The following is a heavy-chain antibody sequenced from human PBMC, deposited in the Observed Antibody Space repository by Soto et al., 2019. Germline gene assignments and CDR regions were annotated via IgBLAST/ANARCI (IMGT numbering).Heavy chain of an antibody. CDR2: IYHSGST. V-gene: IGHV4-38-2*02. J-gene: IGHJ3*02. CDR1: GYSISSGCY. Sequence: SETLSLTCAVSGYSISSGCYWGWIRQPPGKGLEWIGSIYHSGSTYYNPSLKSRVTISVDTSKNQFSLKLSSVTAADTAVYYCARDCSRTIFGVVIITGDAFDIWGQGTMVTVSS. D-gene: IGHD3-3*01. CDR3: ARDCSRTIFGVVIITGDAFDI.